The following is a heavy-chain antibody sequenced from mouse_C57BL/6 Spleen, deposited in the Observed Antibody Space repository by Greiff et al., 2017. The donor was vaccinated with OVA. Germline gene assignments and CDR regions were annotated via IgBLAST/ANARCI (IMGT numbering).Heavy chain of an antibody. V-gene: IGHV1-22*01. CDR2: INPNNGGT. Sequence: VQLQQSGPELVKPGASVKMSCKASGYTFTAYNMHWVKQSPGKSLEWIGYINPNNGGTSYNQKFKGKATLTVNKSSSTAYRELRNLTAEESAVDNCALDGNDGYFDYWGQGTTLTVSS. J-gene: IGHJ2*01. CDR3: ALDGNDGYFDY. CDR1: GYTFTAYN. D-gene: IGHD2-2*01.